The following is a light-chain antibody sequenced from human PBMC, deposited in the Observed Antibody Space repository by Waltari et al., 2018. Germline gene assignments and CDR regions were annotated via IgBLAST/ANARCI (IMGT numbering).Light chain of an antibody. J-gene: IGLJ1*01. CDR2: HVS. CDR3: SSYTSSSTPYV. V-gene: IGLV2-14*03. CDR1: SSDVGGYNY. Sequence: QSALTQPASVSGSPGQSITISCTGTSSDVGGYNYVSWYQQHPGKAPKLMIYHVSNRPSVVSNRVSGYKSGNTVSLTISGLQAEDEADYYCSSYTSSSTPYVFGTGTKVTVL.